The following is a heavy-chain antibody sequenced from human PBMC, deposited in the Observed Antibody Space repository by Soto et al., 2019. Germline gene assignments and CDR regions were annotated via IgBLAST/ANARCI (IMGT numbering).Heavy chain of an antibody. CDR2: IDSDGSST. Sequence: GGSLRLSCAASGFTFSSYWMHWVRQAPGKGLVWVAHIDSDGSSTNYADSVKGRFTISRDNAKDTLFLQMNSLRVEDTAVFYCAVVMTTGYYGSGNLPHYYYAMDVWGQGTTVTVSS. J-gene: IGHJ6*02. CDR3: AVVMTTGYYGSGNLPHYYYAMDV. V-gene: IGHV3-74*01. D-gene: IGHD3-10*01. CDR1: GFTFSSYW.